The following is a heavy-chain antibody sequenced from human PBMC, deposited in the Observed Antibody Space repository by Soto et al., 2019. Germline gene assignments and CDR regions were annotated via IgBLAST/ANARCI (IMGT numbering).Heavy chain of an antibody. D-gene: IGHD6-13*01. V-gene: IGHV3-15*07. CDR3: TTDGPPPYSSSWGV. Sequence: EVQLVESGGGLVKPGGSLRLSCAASGFPFSNAWMNWVRQAPGKGLEWVGRMKSKTDGGTTDYAAPVKGRLTISREDSKNTLYLQMNSLKTEDTAVYYCTTDGPPPYSSSWGVWGQGTLVTVSS. CDR2: MKSKTDGGTT. CDR1: GFPFSNAW. J-gene: IGHJ4*02.